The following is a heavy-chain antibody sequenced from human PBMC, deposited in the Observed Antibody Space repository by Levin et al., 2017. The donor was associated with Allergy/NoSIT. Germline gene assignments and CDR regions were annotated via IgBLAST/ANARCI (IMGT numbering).Heavy chain of an antibody. CDR2: IYYSGST. CDR1: GGSISSYY. J-gene: IGHJ1*01. D-gene: IGHD2-15*01. CDR3: ARVDRVAAVAEYFQH. Sequence: SETLSLTCTVSGGSISSYYWSWIRQPPGKGLEWIGYIYYSGSTNYNPSLKSRVTISVDTSKNQFSLKLSSVTAADTAVYYCARVDRVAAVAEYFQHWGQGTLVTVSS. V-gene: IGHV4-59*01.